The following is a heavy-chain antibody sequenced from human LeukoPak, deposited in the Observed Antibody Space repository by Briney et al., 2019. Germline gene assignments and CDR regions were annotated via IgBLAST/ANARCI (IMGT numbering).Heavy chain of an antibody. CDR3: SSAGAPAGPRWYLGL. J-gene: IGHJ2*01. Sequence: PGGSLRLSCAAPGFTFRRWITWVRQAPGKGLEWVANSAPDGSEPNYADSVKGRFTISGDNAKRSVSLQMRSLRVEDTAVYYCSSAGAPAGPRWYLGLWGRGALVTVSS. D-gene: IGHD6-13*01. V-gene: IGHV3-7*01. CDR1: GFTFRRW. CDR2: SAPDGSEP.